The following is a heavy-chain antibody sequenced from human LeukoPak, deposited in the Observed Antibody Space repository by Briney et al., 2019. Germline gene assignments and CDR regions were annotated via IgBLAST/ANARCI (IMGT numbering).Heavy chain of an antibody. CDR3: VSPRGFSYGYFDY. J-gene: IGHJ4*02. CDR2: IYYSKNT. D-gene: IGHD5-18*01. CDR1: GGSISSSSAY. V-gene: IGHV4-39*01. Sequence: PSETPSLTCTVSGGSISSSSAYWGWIRQPPGKGLEWIGSIYYSKNTYYNPSLKSRVTISADTSKNQFSLTLGSMSATDTAVYYCVSPRGFSYGYFDYWGQGTLVTVSS.